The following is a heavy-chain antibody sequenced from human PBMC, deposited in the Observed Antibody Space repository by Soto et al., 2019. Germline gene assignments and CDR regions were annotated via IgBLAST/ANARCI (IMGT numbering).Heavy chain of an antibody. Sequence: SETLSLTCNVSGGSITNSKSYWAWIRQPPGKGLEWVGSVLYTGSAYYTPSLQSRVTISLDTSKNHFPLRLTSVTAADTAVYYGASFSRGYSGYDTHVHFDYWGQGTRVTVAS. V-gene: IGHV4-39*02. D-gene: IGHD5-12*01. CDR3: ASFSRGYSGYDTHVHFDY. J-gene: IGHJ4*02. CDR1: GGSITNSKSY. CDR2: VLYTGSA.